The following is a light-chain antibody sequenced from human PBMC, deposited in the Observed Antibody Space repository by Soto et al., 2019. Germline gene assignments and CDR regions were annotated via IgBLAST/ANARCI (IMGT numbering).Light chain of an antibody. Sequence: QSVLTQPPSASATPGQRVTISCSGSSSNIGTNTVNWYQQLPGTAPKLLIYSNNQRPSGVPDRFSGSKSGTSASLAISGLQSEDEADYDCAAWDDSLNGYVFGTGTKVTVL. J-gene: IGLJ1*01. CDR3: AAWDDSLNGYV. CDR2: SNN. V-gene: IGLV1-44*01. CDR1: SSNIGTNT.